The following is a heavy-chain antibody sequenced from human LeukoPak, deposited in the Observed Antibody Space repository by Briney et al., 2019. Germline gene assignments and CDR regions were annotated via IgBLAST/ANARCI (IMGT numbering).Heavy chain of an antibody. CDR3: ARDPKHYGYYFDY. CDR1: GGTFSSYA. D-gene: IGHD4-17*01. V-gene: IGHV1-69*13. Sequence: ASVKVSCKASGGTFSSYAISWVRQAPGQGLEWMGGIIPIFGTANYAQKFQGRVTITADESTSTAYMELSSLRAEDTAVYYCARDPKHYGYYFDYWGQGTLVTVSS. J-gene: IGHJ4*02. CDR2: IIPIFGTA.